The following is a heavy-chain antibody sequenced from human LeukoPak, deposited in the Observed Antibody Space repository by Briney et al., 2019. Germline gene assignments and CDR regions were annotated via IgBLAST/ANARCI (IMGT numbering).Heavy chain of an antibody. J-gene: IGHJ4*02. CDR2: INPNSGGT. V-gene: IGHV1-2*02. D-gene: IGHD3-10*01. Sequence: ASVKVSCKASGYTFTGYYMPWVRQAPGQGLEWVGWINPNSGGTNYAQKFQGRVTMTRDTSISTAYMELSRLRSDDTAVYYCARAVNAMVRGASDYWGQGTLVTVSS. CDR1: GYTFTGYY. CDR3: ARAVNAMVRGASDY.